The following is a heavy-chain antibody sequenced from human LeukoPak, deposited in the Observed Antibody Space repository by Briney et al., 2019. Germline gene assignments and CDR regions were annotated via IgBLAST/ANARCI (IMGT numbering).Heavy chain of an antibody. CDR3: ARDSDYYDSSAYSFRGGLHYDF. J-gene: IGHJ4*02. V-gene: IGHV3-33*01. Sequence: PGGSLTVSCVASGLTFSNYNMHWVRQAPGKGLEWVAVIWHDGNYKYYVDSVKGRFTVSRDNSKNTVYLQMNSLGAEDTAVYLCARDSDYYDSSAYSFRGGLHYDFWGRGSLVTVSS. CDR2: IWHDGNYK. CDR1: GLTFSNYN. D-gene: IGHD3-22*01.